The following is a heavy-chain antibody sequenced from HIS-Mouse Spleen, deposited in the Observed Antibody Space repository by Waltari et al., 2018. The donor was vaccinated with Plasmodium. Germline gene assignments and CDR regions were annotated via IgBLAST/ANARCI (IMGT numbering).Heavy chain of an antibody. CDR2: INHSGST. Sequence: QVQLQQWGAGLLKPSETLSLTCAVYGGSFSGYYWSWIRQPPGKGLEWIGEINHSGSTNYNPSLKSRVTISVDTSKNQFSLKLSSVTAADTAVYYCARAGPLERGLTRDHWFDPWGQGTLVTVSS. CDR1: GGSFSGYY. CDR3: ARAGPLERGLTRDHWFDP. V-gene: IGHV4-34*01. D-gene: IGHD1-1*01. J-gene: IGHJ5*02.